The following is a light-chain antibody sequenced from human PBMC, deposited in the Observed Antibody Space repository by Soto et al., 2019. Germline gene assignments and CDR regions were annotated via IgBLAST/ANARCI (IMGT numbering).Light chain of an antibody. Sequence: EIVLTQSPGTLSLSPGERATLSCRASQSVSSSYLAWYQQKPGQAPRLLIYGASNRASGVPDRFSGSGSGTDFTLTFSRLEPEDFAVYYCQQYGSSAWTFGQGTKVEI. J-gene: IGKJ1*01. CDR2: GAS. V-gene: IGKV3-20*01. CDR1: QSVSSSY. CDR3: QQYGSSAWT.